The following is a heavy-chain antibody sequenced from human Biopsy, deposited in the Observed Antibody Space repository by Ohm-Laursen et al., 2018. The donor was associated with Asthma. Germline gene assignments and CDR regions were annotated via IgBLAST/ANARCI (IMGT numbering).Heavy chain of an antibody. CDR3: ARGYSGSDRIVYYYSGLGV. V-gene: IGHV1-69*01. CDR1: GDSFSNYA. D-gene: IGHD5-12*01. CDR2: LIPVLGTP. J-gene: IGHJ6*02. Sequence: ESSVKVSCKASGDSFSNYAISWVRQAPGQGLEWMGGLIPVLGTPDHAQMFEGRVTITADESTSTAYMELSSLSSEDTAVYYCARGYSGSDRIVYYYSGLGVWGQGTTVTVSS.